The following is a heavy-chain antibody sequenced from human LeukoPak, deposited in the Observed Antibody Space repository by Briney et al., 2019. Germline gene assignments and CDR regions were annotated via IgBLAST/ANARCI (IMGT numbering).Heavy chain of an antibody. CDR2: IWYDGSNK. D-gene: IGHD5-24*01. J-gene: IGHJ4*02. Sequence: PGRSLRLSCAASGFTFGSYGMHWVRQAPGKGLEWVAVIWYDGSNKYYADSVKGRFTISRDNSKNTLYLQMNSLRAEDTAVYYCARGRRDGIDYWGQGTLVTVSS. CDR3: ARGRRDGIDY. V-gene: IGHV3-33*01. CDR1: GFTFGSYG.